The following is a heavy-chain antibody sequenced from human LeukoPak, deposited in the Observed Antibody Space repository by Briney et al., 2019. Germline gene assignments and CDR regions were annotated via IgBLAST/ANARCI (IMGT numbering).Heavy chain of an antibody. J-gene: IGHJ6*02. CDR3: AKVRMATIYYYYYGMDV. CDR1: GFTFSSYA. CDR2: ISGSGGST. V-gene: IGHV3-23*01. D-gene: IGHD5-24*01. Sequence: GGSLRLSCAAPGFTFSSYAMSWVRQAPGKGLEWVSAISGSGGSTYYADSVKGRFTISRDNSKNTLYLQMNSLRAEDTAVYYCAKVRMATIYYYYYGMDVWGQGTTVTVSS.